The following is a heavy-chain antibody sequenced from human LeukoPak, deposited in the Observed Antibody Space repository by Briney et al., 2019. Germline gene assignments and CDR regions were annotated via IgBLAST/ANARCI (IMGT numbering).Heavy chain of an antibody. CDR3: ARDVGFNNGWPA. CDR1: GFSFKTYE. D-gene: IGHD6-19*01. CDR2: ISVGGSDE. V-gene: IGHV3-48*03. J-gene: IGHJ5*02. Sequence: GGSLRLSCAASGFSFKTYEMNWVRQAPGKGLEWISYISVGGSDEDYADSVKGRFSISRDNAKNSLFLQMNSLRVEDTAVYYCARDVGFNNGWPAWGQGTLVTGSS.